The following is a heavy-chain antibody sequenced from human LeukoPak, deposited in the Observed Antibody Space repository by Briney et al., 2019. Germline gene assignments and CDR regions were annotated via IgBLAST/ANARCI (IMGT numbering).Heavy chain of an antibody. J-gene: IGHJ3*02. Sequence: SETLSLTCTVSGGSISSYYWSWIRQPPGKGLEWIGYIYYSGSTNYNPSLKSRVTISVDTSKNQFSLKLSSVTAADTAVYYCARHLQLGMTGGDAFDIWSQGTMVTVSS. CDR2: IYYSGST. D-gene: IGHD7-27*01. CDR1: GGSISSYY. CDR3: ARHLQLGMTGGDAFDI. V-gene: IGHV4-59*08.